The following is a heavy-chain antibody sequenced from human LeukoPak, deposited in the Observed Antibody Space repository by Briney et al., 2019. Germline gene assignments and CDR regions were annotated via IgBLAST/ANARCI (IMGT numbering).Heavy chain of an antibody. Sequence: GTSLRLSCAASGFTFSGYGMHWVRQAPGKGLEWVAIIWSGGTNKYYADSVKGRFTISRDNSKITLYLQMDSLRAEDTALYYCARTHYDGGGYYKFDSWGQGTLVTVSS. CDR3: ARTHYDGGGYYKFDS. CDR1: GFTFSGYG. D-gene: IGHD3-22*01. V-gene: IGHV3-33*01. CDR2: IWSGGTNK. J-gene: IGHJ4*02.